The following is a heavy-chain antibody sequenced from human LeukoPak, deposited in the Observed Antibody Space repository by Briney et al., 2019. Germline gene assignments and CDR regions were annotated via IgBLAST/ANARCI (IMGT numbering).Heavy chain of an antibody. CDR3: ARMQSAVTTY. Sequence: GESLKISCKGSGYKFTNYWIGWVRQMPGKGLEWMGVIYPGDSDTRYSPSFQGQVIISADKSISTAYLQWSSLKASDTAMYYCARMQSAVTTYWGQGTLVTVSS. J-gene: IGHJ4*02. V-gene: IGHV5-51*01. CDR2: IYPGDSDT. D-gene: IGHD4-17*01. CDR1: GYKFTNYW.